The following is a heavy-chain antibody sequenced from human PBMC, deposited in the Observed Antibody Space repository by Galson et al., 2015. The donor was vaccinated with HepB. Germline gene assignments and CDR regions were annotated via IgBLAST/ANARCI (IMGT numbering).Heavy chain of an antibody. V-gene: IGHV4-59*08. CDR3: ARQRPRSGSYSHSAFDI. J-gene: IGHJ3*02. CDR2: MYHSGST. Sequence: LSLTCTVSGDSISSYYWSWIRQPPGKGLEWIGYMYHSGSTNYNPSLKSRVTISVDTSKNQFSLKLSSVTAADTAVYYCARQRPRSGSYSHSAFDIWGQGTMVTVSS. D-gene: IGHD1-26*01. CDR1: GDSISSYY.